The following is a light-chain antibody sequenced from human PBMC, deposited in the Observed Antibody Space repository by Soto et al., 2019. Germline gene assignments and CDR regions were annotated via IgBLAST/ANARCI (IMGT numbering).Light chain of an antibody. J-gene: IGKJ1*01. CDR1: QSVSSN. Sequence: EIVMTQSPATLSVSRGERATLSCRASQSVSSNLAWYQQKPGQAPRLLIYGASTRATGIPARFSGSGSGTEFTLTISSLQSEDFAVYYCQQYNNWPRWAFGQGTKVDIK. V-gene: IGKV3-15*01. CDR2: GAS. CDR3: QQYNNWPRWA.